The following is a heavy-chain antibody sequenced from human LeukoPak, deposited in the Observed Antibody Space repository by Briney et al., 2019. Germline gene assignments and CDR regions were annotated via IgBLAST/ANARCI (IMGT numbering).Heavy chain of an antibody. CDR3: ARVGGYDIVGNVDY. Sequence: SETLSLTCTVSGGSISGYYWNWIRQPAGKGLEWIGRIYTSAITNYNHSLKSRVSMSLDTSKDQFSLQLSSVTAADAAVYYCARVGGYDIVGNVDYWGRGTMVTVSS. CDR2: IYTSAIT. D-gene: IGHD2-15*01. J-gene: IGHJ4*02. V-gene: IGHV4-4*07. CDR1: GGSISGYY.